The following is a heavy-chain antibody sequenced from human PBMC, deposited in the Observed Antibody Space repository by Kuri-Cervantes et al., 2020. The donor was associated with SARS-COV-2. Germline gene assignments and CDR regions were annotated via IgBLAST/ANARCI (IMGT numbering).Heavy chain of an antibody. Sequence: SGTLSLTCTVSGGSISSYYWSWIRQPPGKGLEWIGYIYYSGSTNYNPSLKSRVTISVDTSKNQFSLKLSSVTAADTAVYYCARVSWGEWELRGHDAFDIWGQGTMVTVSS. CDR1: GGSISSYY. CDR3: ARVSWGEWELRGHDAFDI. CDR2: IYYSGST. D-gene: IGHD1-26*01. V-gene: IGHV4-59*12. J-gene: IGHJ3*02.